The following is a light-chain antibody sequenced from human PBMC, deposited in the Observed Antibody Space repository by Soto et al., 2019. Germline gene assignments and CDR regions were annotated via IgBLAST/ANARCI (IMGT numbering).Light chain of an antibody. V-gene: IGKV1-16*02. Sequence: DIQMTQSPSSLSASVGDSVTLTCRASQDISNHLAWFQQKPGKAPESLIYVASSFQGGVSSKFSGSGSGTDFTLTISSLQPEDFATYYCQQYNSYPVTFGGGTKVEIK. CDR2: VAS. J-gene: IGKJ4*01. CDR3: QQYNSYPVT. CDR1: QDISNH.